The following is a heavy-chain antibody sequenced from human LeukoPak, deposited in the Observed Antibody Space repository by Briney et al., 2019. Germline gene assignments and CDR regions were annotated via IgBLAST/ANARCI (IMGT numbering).Heavy chain of an antibody. Sequence: SETLSLTCAVYGGSFSGYYWSWIRQPPGKGLEWIGEINHSGSTNYNPSLKSRVTISVDTSKNQFSLKLSSVTAADTAVYYCARGGWFGENYFDYWGQGTLVTVSS. V-gene: IGHV4-34*01. CDR3: ARGGWFGENYFDY. CDR2: INHSGST. J-gene: IGHJ4*02. D-gene: IGHD3-10*01. CDR1: GGSFSGYY.